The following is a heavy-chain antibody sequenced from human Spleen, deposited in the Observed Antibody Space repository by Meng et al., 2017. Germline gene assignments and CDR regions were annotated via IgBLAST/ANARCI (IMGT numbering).Heavy chain of an antibody. V-gene: IGHV4-38-2*02. D-gene: IGHD3-10*01. CDR2: IYHGGNT. Sequence: SETLSLTCTVSGYSISSGHFWGWIRQPPGKGLEWIGTIYHGGNTYYNPSLKSPVTIAVDTSKNQFSLKLSSVTAADTAIYYCARSYMLRGIAYFDFWGQGTLVTVSS. CDR3: ARSYMLRGIAYFDF. J-gene: IGHJ4*02. CDR1: GYSISSGHF.